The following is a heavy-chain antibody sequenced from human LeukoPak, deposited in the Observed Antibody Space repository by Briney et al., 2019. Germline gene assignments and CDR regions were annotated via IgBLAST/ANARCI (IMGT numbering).Heavy chain of an antibody. Sequence: KPSETLSLTCTVSGGSIRSYYWTWIRQPPGKGLEWIGYMYYTVSTKYNPSLKSRVSISVDTSKNQFSLTLTSVTAADTAVYYCAAVVVSGTPYFDYWGQGTLVTVSS. V-gene: IGHV4-59*03. CDR3: AAVVVSGTPYFDY. CDR1: GGSIRSYY. J-gene: IGHJ4*02. CDR2: MYYTVST. D-gene: IGHD2-21*02.